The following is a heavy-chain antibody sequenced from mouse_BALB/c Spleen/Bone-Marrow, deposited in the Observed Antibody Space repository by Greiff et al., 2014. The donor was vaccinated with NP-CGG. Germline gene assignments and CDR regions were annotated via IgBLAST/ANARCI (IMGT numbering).Heavy chain of an antibody. D-gene: IGHD1-1*01. Sequence: EVQLVESGGGLVQPGGSLKLSCVASGFTFSSYGMSWVRQTPDKRLELVATINNNGGSTYYPDSVKGQFTISRDNAKNTLYLQMSSLKSEDTAMYFCARVYGWYFDVWGAGTPVPVSS. J-gene: IGHJ1*01. V-gene: IGHV5-6-3*01. CDR3: ARVYGWYFDV. CDR2: INNNGGST. CDR1: GFTFSSYG.